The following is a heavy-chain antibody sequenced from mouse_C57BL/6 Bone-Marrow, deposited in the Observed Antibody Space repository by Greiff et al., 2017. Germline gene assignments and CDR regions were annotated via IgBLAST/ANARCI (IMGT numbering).Heavy chain of an antibody. D-gene: IGHD1-1*01. J-gene: IGHJ4*01. CDR1: GFTFTDYY. CDR2: IRNKANGYTT. Sequence: EVMLVESGGGLVQPGGSLSLSCAASGFTFTDYYMSWVRQPPGKALEWLGFIRNKANGYTTEYSASVKCRFTISRDNSQSILYLQMNALRAEDSATYYCARYYYYYAMDYWGQGTSVTVSS. V-gene: IGHV7-3*01. CDR3: ARYYYYYAMDY.